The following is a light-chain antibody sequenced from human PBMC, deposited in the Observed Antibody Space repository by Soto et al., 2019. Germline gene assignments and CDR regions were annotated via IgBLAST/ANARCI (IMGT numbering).Light chain of an antibody. V-gene: IGKV1-33*01. CDR1: EDISNY. J-gene: IGKJ5*01. Sequence: DIQMTQSPSSLSASVGERVTITCRANEDISNYLNWYQQKPGRAPKVLIYDASNLQTGVPSRFSGTGSGTDFTFTISSLQPEDIAVYYCQQYDNLPITFGQGTRLDIK. CDR2: DAS. CDR3: QQYDNLPIT.